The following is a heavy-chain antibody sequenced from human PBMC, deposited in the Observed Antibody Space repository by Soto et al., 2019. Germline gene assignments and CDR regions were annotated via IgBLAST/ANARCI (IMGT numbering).Heavy chain of an antibody. CDR1: GYTFTSYG. D-gene: IGHD5-12*01. Sequence: ASVKVSCKASGYTFTSYGIAWVRQAPGQGLECMGWISGYNGNTNYAQEFQGRVTMTTDTSTSTVYMELRSLRSDDTAVYYCARTCRSGYDRCCRGGTCSGPFDYWG. CDR2: ISGYNGNT. V-gene: IGHV1-18*01. J-gene: IGHJ4*01. CDR3: ARTCRSGYDRCCRGGTCSGPFDY.